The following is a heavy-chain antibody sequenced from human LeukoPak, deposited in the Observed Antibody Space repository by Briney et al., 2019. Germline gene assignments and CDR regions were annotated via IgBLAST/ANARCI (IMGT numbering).Heavy chain of an antibody. CDR3: ARGTGDSSGYYLYFDY. V-gene: IGHV4-4*07. D-gene: IGHD3-22*01. CDR1: GGSISSYY. CDR2: IYTSGST. Sequence: SETLSLTCTVSGGSISSYYWSWIRQPAGKGLGWIGRIYTSGSTNYNPSLKSRVTMSVDTSKNQFSLKLSSVTAADTAVYYCARGTGDSSGYYLYFDYWGQGTLVTVSS. J-gene: IGHJ4*02.